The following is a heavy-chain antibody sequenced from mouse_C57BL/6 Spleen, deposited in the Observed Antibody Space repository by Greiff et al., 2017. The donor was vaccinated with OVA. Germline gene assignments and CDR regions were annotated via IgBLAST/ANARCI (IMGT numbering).Heavy chain of an antibody. Sequence: EVKLQQSGAELVKPGASVKLSCTASGFNIQDYYMHWVKQRTEQGLEWIGRIDPEDGETKYAPKFPGKATITADTTSNTAYLQLSSLTSEDTAVYYCARSGDYGSSYDYWGQGTTLTVSS. J-gene: IGHJ2*01. CDR2: IDPEDGET. CDR3: ARSGDYGSSYDY. CDR1: GFNIQDYY. D-gene: IGHD1-1*01. V-gene: IGHV14-2*01.